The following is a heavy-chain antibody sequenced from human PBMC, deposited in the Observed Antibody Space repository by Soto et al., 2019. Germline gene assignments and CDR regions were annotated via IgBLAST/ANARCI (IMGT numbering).Heavy chain of an antibody. CDR3: ARAQSSSWNNWFDP. CDR2: ISSSGSPI. D-gene: IGHD6-13*01. J-gene: IGHJ5*02. CDR1: EGTFVDYD. Sequence: AAAEGTFVDYDVHLVRTTTGKGLEWVSYISSSGSPIYYAVSVKGPVTISRANAKNSRYLKMNSLGAEDTAVYYCARAQSSSWNNWFDPWGQGTLVT. V-gene: IGHV3-48*03.